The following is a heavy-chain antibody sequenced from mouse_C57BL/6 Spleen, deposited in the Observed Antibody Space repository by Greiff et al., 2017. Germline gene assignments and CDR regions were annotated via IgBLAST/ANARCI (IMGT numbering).Heavy chain of an antibody. D-gene: IGHD2-1*01. CDR3: TRRRLYGNYRFDY. J-gene: IGHJ2*01. CDR2: IDPETGGT. Sequence: QVQLQQSGAELVRPGASVTLSCKASGYTFTDYEMHWVKQTPVHGLEWIGAIDPETGGTAYNQKFKGKAILTADKSSSTAYMELRSLTSEDSAVYYCTRRRLYGNYRFDYWGQGTTLTVSS. CDR1: GYTFTDYE. V-gene: IGHV1-15*01.